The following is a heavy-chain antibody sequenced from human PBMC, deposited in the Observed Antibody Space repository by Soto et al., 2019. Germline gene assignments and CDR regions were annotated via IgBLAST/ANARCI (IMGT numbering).Heavy chain of an antibody. CDR1: GGSISSYY. CDR3: ARVRYSYGNRYYYYGMDV. CDR2: IYYSGST. Sequence: SETLSLTCTVSGGSISSYYWSWIRQPPGKGLEWIGYIYYSGSTNYNPSLKSRVTISVDTSKNQFSLKLSSVTAADTAVYYCARVRYSYGNRYYYYGMDVWGQGTTVTRLL. V-gene: IGHV4-59*01. J-gene: IGHJ6*02. D-gene: IGHD5-18*01.